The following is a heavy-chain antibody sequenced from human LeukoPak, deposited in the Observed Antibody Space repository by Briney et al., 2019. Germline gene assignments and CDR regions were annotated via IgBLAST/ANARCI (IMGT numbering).Heavy chain of an antibody. CDR3: ARDIVLIAVAVRGSFDI. Sequence: GGSLRLSCAASGFTFSSYAMSWVRQAPGKGLEWVSAISGSGTNTYYADSVKGRFTISRDNAKNSLYLQMNSLRAEDTALYYCARDIVLIAVAVRGSFDIWGQGTMVTVSS. D-gene: IGHD6-19*01. V-gene: IGHV3-23*01. CDR1: GFTFSSYA. CDR2: ISGSGTNT. J-gene: IGHJ3*02.